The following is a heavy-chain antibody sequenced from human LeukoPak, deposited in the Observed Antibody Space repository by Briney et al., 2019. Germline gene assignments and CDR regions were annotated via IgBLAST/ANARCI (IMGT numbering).Heavy chain of an antibody. V-gene: IGHV3-64*01. Sequence: PGGSLRLSCAASGFTFSSYAMHWVRQAPGRELEYVSAISSNGGSTYYANSVKGRFTISRDNSKNTLYLQMGSLRAEDMAVYYCAREPFHYYGMDVWGQGTTVTVSS. CDR3: AREPFHYYGMDV. CDR1: GFTFSSYA. CDR2: ISSNGGST. J-gene: IGHJ6*02.